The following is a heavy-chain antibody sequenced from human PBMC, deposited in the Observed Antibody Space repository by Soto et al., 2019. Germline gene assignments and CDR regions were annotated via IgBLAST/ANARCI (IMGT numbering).Heavy chain of an antibody. CDR1: GGTFSSYT. V-gene: IGHV1-2*04. J-gene: IGHJ3*01. CDR3: ARDDFNGSGSYPGVV. CDR2: INPNSGGT. D-gene: IGHD3-10*01. Sequence: ASVKVSCKASGGTFSSYTISWVRQAPGQGLEWMGWINPNSGGTNYAQKFQGWVTMTRDTSISTAYMELSRLRSDDTAVYYCARDDFNGSGSYPGVVWGQGTMVTVSS.